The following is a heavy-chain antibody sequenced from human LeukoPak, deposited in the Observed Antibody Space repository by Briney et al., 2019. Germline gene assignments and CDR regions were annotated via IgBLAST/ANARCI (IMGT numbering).Heavy chain of an antibody. CDR2: IYYRGST. J-gene: IGHJ3*02. Sequence: SETLSLTCAVSGGPLTSYYWTWIRQPPGKGLEWIGFIYYRGSTNYNPSLESRVTISIDTSKNRFSLKLSSVTAADTAVYYCARDRYSGYDGFGAFDIWGQGTMVTVSS. D-gene: IGHD5-12*01. CDR1: GGPLTSYY. V-gene: IGHV4-59*01. CDR3: ARDRYSGYDGFGAFDI.